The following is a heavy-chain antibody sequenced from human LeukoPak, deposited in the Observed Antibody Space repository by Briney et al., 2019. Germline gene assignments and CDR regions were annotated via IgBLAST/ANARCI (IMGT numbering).Heavy chain of an antibody. CDR2: ISSSSSYI. D-gene: IGHD3-22*01. V-gene: IGHV3-21*04. CDR3: AKAAHGYSKRDDAFDI. CDR1: GFTFSSYS. Sequence: NPGGSLRLSCAASGFTFSSYSMNWVRQAPGKGLEWVSSISSSSSYIYYADSVKGRFTISRDNAKNSLYLQMNSLRAEDTALYYCAKAAHGYSKRDDAFDIWGQGTMVTVSS. J-gene: IGHJ3*02.